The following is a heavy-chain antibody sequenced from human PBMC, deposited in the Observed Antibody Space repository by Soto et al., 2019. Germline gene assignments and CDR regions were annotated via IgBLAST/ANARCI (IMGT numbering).Heavy chain of an antibody. J-gene: IGHJ4*02. CDR2: ISSSSSTI. D-gene: IGHD6-19*01. Sequence: EVQLVESGGGLVQPGGSLRLSCAASGFTFSSYSMNWVRQAPGKGLEWVSYISSSSSTIYYADSVKGRFTISRDNAKNSRYRQRNSLRDEDTAVYYCARVSGIAVGNSDYWGQGTLVTVSS. CDR1: GFTFSSYS. V-gene: IGHV3-48*02. CDR3: ARVSGIAVGNSDY.